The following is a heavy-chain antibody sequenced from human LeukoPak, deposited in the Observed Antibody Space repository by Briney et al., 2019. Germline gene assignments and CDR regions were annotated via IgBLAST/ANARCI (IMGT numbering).Heavy chain of an antibody. CDR3: ARDEDGYDYFY. CDR1: GGTFSSYA. D-gene: IGHD5-12*01. V-gene: IGHV1-69*06. Sequence: GASVKVSCKASGGTFSSYAISWVRQAPGQGLERMGGIIPIFGTANYAQKFQGRVTITADKSTSTAYMELSSLRSEDTAVYYCARDEDGYDYFYWGQGTLVTVSS. CDR2: IIPIFGTA. J-gene: IGHJ4*02.